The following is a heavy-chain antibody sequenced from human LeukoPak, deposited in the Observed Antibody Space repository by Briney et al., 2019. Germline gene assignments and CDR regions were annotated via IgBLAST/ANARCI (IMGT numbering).Heavy chain of an antibody. CDR3: ARDRDYYYDSSGYFDY. Sequence: SVKVSCKASGGTFSSYAISWVRQAPGQGLEWMGRIIPILGIANYAQKLQGRVTMTTDTSTSTAYMELRSLRSDDTAVYYCARDRDYYYDSSGYFDYWGQGTLVTVSS. J-gene: IGHJ4*02. D-gene: IGHD3-22*01. CDR2: IIPILGIA. CDR1: GGTFSSYA. V-gene: IGHV1-69*04.